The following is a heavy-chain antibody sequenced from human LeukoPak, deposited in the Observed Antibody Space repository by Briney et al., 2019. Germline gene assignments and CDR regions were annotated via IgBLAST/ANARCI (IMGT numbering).Heavy chain of an antibody. V-gene: IGHV3-48*04. CDR2: ISTSSSTI. D-gene: IGHD3-10*01. CDR3: ARDRYYGLDY. J-gene: IGHJ4*02. CDR1: GFTFSSYS. Sequence: GGSLRLSCAASGFTFSSYSMNWVRQAPGKGLEWISYISTSSSTIYYADSVKGRFTISRDHAKNSLYLQMNSLRVEDTAVYYCARDRYYGLDYWGQGTLVTVSS.